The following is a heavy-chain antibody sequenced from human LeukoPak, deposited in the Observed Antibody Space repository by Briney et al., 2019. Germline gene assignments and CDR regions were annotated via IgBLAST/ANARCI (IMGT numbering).Heavy chain of an antibody. Sequence: SETLSLTCTVSGGSISSYYWSWIRQPPGKGLEWIGYIYYSGSTNYNPSLKSRVTISVDTSKNQFSLKLSSVTAADTAVYYCARDSIAAAGIRFDGMDVWGQGTTVTVSS. J-gene: IGHJ6*02. CDR2: IYYSGST. CDR3: ARDSIAAAGIRFDGMDV. CDR1: GGSISSYY. D-gene: IGHD6-13*01. V-gene: IGHV4-59*12.